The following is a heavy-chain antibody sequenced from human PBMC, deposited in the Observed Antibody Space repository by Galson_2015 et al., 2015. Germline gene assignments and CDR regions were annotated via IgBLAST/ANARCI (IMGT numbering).Heavy chain of an antibody. D-gene: IGHD6-6*01. CDR2: ISYDGSNK. Sequence: SLRLSCAASGFTFSSYAMHWVRQAPGKGLEWVAVISYDGSNKFYADPVKGRFTISRDNSKNTLYLQMNSLRPEDTAVYYCARVGGDIAARTWGYFDYWGQGTLSPSPQ. J-gene: IGHJ4*02. V-gene: IGHV3-30-3*01. CDR3: ARVGGDIAARTWGYFDY. CDR1: GFTFSSYA.